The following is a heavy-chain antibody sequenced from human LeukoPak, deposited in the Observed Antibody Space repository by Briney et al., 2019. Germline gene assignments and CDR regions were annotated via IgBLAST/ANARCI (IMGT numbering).Heavy chain of an antibody. V-gene: IGHV4-39*01. CDR1: GGSISSSSYY. D-gene: IGHD6-19*01. Sequence: SETLSLTCTVSGGSISSSSYYWGWIRQPPGKGLEWIGSIYYSGSTYYNPSLKSRVTISVDTSKNQFSLTLSPVTATAPAEYYCARQGGADWGQGTLVTVSS. J-gene: IGHJ4*02. CDR2: IYYSGST. CDR3: ARQGGAD.